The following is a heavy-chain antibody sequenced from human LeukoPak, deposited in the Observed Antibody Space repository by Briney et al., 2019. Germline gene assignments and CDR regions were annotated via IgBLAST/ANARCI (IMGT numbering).Heavy chain of an antibody. D-gene: IGHD5-24*01. J-gene: IGHJ4*02. CDR3: ARDWKYGSGYFDY. CDR1: GLIVSSTY. V-gene: IGHV3-53*01. CDR2: IYSGGNA. Sequence: GGSLRLSCAASGLIVSSTYMSWVRQAPGKGLEWVSIIYSGGNAYYADSVKGRFAISRDNSENTLYLQMNSLRAEDTAVYYCARDWKYGSGYFDYWGQGTLVTVSS.